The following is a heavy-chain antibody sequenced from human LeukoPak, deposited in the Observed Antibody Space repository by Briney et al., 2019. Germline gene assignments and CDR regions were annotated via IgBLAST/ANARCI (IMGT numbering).Heavy chain of an antibody. D-gene: IGHD1-26*01. Sequence: PGGSLRLSCAASGFTFSSYAMSWVRQAPGKGLEWVSSISSSNTYIYYADSVKGRFTISRDNAKNSLYLQMNSLRAEDTAVYYCAREVGATDYWGQGTLVTVSS. CDR2: ISSSNTYI. CDR1: GFTFSSYA. CDR3: AREVGATDY. J-gene: IGHJ4*02. V-gene: IGHV3-21*01.